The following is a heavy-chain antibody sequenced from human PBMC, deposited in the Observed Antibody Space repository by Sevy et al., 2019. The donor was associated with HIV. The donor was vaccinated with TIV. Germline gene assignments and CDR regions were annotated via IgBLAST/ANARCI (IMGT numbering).Heavy chain of an antibody. CDR2: IIPIFGTA. CDR1: GGTFSSYA. CDR3: ARDRHSGILQTDY. D-gene: IGHD3-10*01. Sequence: ASVKVSCKASGGTFSSYAISWVRQAPGQGLEWMGRIIPIFGTANYAQKFQGRVTITADKSTSTAYMELGSLRSEDTAVYYCARDRHSGILQTDYWGQGTLVTVSS. V-gene: IGHV1-69*06. J-gene: IGHJ4*02.